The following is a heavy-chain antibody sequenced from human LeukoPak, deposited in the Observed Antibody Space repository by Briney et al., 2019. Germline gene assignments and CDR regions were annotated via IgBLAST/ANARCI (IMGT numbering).Heavy chain of an antibody. CDR1: GGSISSGGYS. CDR2: IYHSGST. D-gene: IGHD3-10*01. V-gene: IGHV4-30-2*05. J-gene: IGHJ4*02. CDR3: ARTNYGSGSYYSF. Sequence: SETLSLTCAVSGGSISSGGYSWSWIRQPPGKGLEWIGYIYHSGSTYYNPSLKSRLTISVDTSKNQFSLKLSSVTAADTAVYFCARTNYGSGSYYSFWGQGTLVTVST.